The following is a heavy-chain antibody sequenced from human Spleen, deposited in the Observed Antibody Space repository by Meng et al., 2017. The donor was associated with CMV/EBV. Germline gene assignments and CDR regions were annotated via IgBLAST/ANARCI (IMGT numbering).Heavy chain of an antibody. D-gene: IGHD1-26*01. CDR1: GGSVRSESYY. CDR3: ARIWEDYLGDYYFDY. Sequence: SGGSVRSESYYWSWIRQPPGKGLEWIGYIYYSGITNYNPSLKSPVTISIDTSNNQFSLTLSSVTAADTAVYYCARIWEDYLGDYYFDYWGQGTLVTVSS. J-gene: IGHJ4*02. CDR2: IYYSGIT. V-gene: IGHV4-61*01.